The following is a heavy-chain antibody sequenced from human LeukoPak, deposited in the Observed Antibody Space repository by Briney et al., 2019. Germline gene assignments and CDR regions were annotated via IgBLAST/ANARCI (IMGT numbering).Heavy chain of an antibody. CDR2: IYDTGNT. Sequence: SETLSLTCTVSGDSMNGLSWSWIRQSPGKGLEWIAYIYDTGNTNTSPSLKSRVTLSVDTSKKQFSLRLSSVTAADTAVYYCARGRIAKIVVVHSFSYGMDVWGQGTTVTVSS. V-gene: IGHV4-59*11. CDR3: ARGRIAKIVVVHSFSYGMDV. CDR1: GDSMNGLS. J-gene: IGHJ6*02. D-gene: IGHD3-22*01.